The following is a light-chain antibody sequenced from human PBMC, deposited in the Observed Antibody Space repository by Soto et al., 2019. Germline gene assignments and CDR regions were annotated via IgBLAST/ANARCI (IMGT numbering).Light chain of an antibody. V-gene: IGLV1-40*01. J-gene: IGLJ2*01. CDR2: GNT. CDR3: LSFDSSLSVV. CDR1: SSNIGAGYD. Sequence: QSVLTQPPSVSGAPGQRVTISCTGSSSNIGAGYDVHWYQQHPGRAPKVLIYGNTNRPSGVPDPFSGSKSGTSASLAITGLQAEDEADYYCLSFDSSLSVVFGGGTKLTVL.